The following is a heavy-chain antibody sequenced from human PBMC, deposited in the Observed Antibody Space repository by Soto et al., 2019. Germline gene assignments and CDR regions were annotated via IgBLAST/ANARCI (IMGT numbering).Heavy chain of an antibody. CDR3: ARAPGITGTHTPWVPYFDY. CDR2: IYHSGST. J-gene: IGHJ4*02. CDR1: GGSISSGGYS. V-gene: IGHV4-30-2*01. Sequence: SQTLSLTCAVSGGSISSGGYSWSWIRQPPGKGLEWIGYIYHSGSTYYNPSLKSRVTISVDRSKNQFSLKLSSVTAADTAVYYCARAPGITGTHTPWVPYFDYWGQGTLVTVSS. D-gene: IGHD1-20*01.